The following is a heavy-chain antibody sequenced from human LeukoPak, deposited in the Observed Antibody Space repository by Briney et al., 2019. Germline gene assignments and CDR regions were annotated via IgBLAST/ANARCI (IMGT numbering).Heavy chain of an antibody. V-gene: IGHV3-30-3*01. CDR3: ARDRGGLEPLNAFDI. CDR2: ISYDGSNK. D-gene: IGHD3-16*01. J-gene: IGHJ3*02. Sequence: GGSLRLSCAASGFTFSSYAMHWVRQAPGKGLEWVAVISYDGSNKYYADSVKGRFTISRDNSKNTLYLQMNSLRAEDTAVYYCARDRGGLEPLNAFDIWGQGIMVTVSS. CDR1: GFTFSSYA.